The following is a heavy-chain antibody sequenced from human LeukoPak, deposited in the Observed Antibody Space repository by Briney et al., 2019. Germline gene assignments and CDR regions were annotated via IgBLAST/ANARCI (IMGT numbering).Heavy chain of an antibody. CDR2: LHADSGMT. CDR3: ARAQTYYDILTGYQNTYYFDY. J-gene: IGHJ4*02. CDR1: GFTFSSYA. V-gene: IGHV3-23*01. Sequence: GGSLRLSCATSGFTFSSYAMSWVRQAPGKGLEWVSGLHADSGMTYYADSVKGRFTISRDNAKNSLYLQMNSLRAEDTAVYYCARAQTYYDILTGYQNTYYFDYWGQGTLVTVSS. D-gene: IGHD3-9*01.